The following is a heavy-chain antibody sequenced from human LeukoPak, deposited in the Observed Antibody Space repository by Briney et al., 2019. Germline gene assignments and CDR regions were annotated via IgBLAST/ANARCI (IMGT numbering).Heavy chain of an antibody. V-gene: IGHV3-23*01. CDR3: AKDGCSSTSCLDY. CDR2: ISGSGGST. D-gene: IGHD2-2*01. J-gene: IGHJ4*02. Sequence: GSLRLSCAASGFTFSSYAMSWVRQAPGKGLEWVSAISGSGGSTYYADSVKSRFTISRDNSKNTLYLQMNSLRAEDTAVYYCAKDGCSSTSCLDYWGQGTLVTVSS. CDR1: GFTFSSYA.